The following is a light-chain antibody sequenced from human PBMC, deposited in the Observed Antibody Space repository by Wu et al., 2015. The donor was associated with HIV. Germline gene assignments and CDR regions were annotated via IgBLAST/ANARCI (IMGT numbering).Light chain of an antibody. J-gene: IGKJ2*01. CDR3: QQYNNWPPVT. Sequence: EIVMTQSPATLSVSPGERATLSCRASQSVSSKLAWYQQKPGQAPRLLIYGASTRATGIPARFSGSGSGTEFTLTISSMQSEDFAVYYCQQYNNWPPVTFGQGTKLEIK. CDR1: QSVSSK. CDR2: GAS. V-gene: IGKV3-15*01.